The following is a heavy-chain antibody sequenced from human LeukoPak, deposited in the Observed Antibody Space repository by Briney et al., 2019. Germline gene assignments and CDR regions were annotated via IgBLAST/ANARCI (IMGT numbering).Heavy chain of an antibody. CDR3: AREWSAFDF. CDR1: GGSISSYY. D-gene: IGHD3-3*01. J-gene: IGHJ3*01. V-gene: IGHV4-59*01. Sequence: SETLSLTCTVSGGSISSYYWSWIRQPPGKGLEWIGYIYYSGSTNYNPSLKSRVTISVDTSKNQFPLKLSSVTSADTAVYYCAREWSAFDFWGQGTMVTVSS. CDR2: IYYSGST.